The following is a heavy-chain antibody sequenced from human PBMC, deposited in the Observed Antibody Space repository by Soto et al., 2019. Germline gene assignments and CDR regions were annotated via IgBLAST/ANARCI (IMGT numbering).Heavy chain of an antibody. D-gene: IGHD4-17*01. Sequence: PGGSLRLSCAASGFTFSSYGMHWVRQAPGKGLEWVAVISYDGSNKYYADSVKGRFTISRDNSKNTLYLQMNSLRAEDTAVYYCAKDLRPDGVWDFDYWGQGTLVTVSS. J-gene: IGHJ4*02. CDR3: AKDLRPDGVWDFDY. CDR1: GFTFSSYG. V-gene: IGHV3-30*18. CDR2: ISYDGSNK.